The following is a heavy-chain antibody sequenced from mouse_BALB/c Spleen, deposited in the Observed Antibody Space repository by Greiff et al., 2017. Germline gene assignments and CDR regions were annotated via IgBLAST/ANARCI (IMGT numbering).Heavy chain of an antibody. D-gene: IGHD1-1*01. J-gene: IGHJ2*01. V-gene: IGHV1-63*02. CDR1: GYTFTNYW. CDR3: ARRGVTTVVEGFDY. Sequence: VQLQQSGAELVRPGTSVKISCKASGYTFTNYWLGWVKQRPGHGLEWIGDIYPGGGYTNYNEKFKGKATLTADTSSSTAYMQLSSLTSEDSAVYFCARRGVTTVVEGFDYWGQGTTLTVSS. CDR2: IYPGGGYT.